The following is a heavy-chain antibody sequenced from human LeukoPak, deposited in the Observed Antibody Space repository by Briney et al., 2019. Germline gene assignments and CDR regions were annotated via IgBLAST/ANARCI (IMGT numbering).Heavy chain of an antibody. D-gene: IGHD3-10*01. J-gene: IGHJ4*02. Sequence: GASVKVSCKASGYTFTGYYMHWVRQAPGQGLEWMGWINPNSGATNYAQKLQGRVTMTTDTSTSTAYMELRSLRSDDTAVYYCARDYYGSGSYGEAYWGQGTLVTVSS. CDR2: INPNSGAT. CDR3: ARDYYGSGSYGEAY. V-gene: IGHV1-2*02. CDR1: GYTFTGYY.